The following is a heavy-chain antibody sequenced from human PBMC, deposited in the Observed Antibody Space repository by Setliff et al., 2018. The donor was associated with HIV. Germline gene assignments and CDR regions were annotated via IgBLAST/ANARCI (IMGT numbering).Heavy chain of an antibody. D-gene: IGHD1-26*01. Sequence: ASVKVSCKTSGYTFNAFYIYWVRQAPGQGLEWMGMINPSGSITNYAQKFQGRLTLTRDTSMSTVYMELNSLKSEDTAIYYCAREPPRRRGTVDEDYWGQGTLVTVSS. V-gene: IGHV1-46*02. CDR1: GYTFNAFY. CDR3: AREPPRRRGTVDEDY. CDR2: INPSGSIT. J-gene: IGHJ4*02.